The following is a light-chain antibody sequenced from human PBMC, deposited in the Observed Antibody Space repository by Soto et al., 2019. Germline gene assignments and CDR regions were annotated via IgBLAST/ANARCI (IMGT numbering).Light chain of an antibody. CDR1: NSDVGGYNY. CDR3: SSYAGSNNYV. V-gene: IGLV2-8*01. Sequence: QSVLTQPPSASGSPGQSVTISCTGTNSDVGGYNYVSWYQQHPGKGPKLMIYEVTKRPSGAPDRFSGSKSGNTASLTVAGLQAEDEADYYCSSYAGSNNYVFGTGTKLTVL. J-gene: IGLJ1*01. CDR2: EVT.